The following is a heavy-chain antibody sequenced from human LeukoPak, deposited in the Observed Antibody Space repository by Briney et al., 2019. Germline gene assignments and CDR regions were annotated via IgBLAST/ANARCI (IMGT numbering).Heavy chain of an antibody. J-gene: IGHJ4*02. D-gene: IGHD3-22*01. CDR3: AKDSGWLDYYDSSGYAD. V-gene: IGHV3-23*01. CDR2: ISGSGGST. Sequence: GGSLRLSCAASGFTFSSYAMSWVRQAPGKGLEWVSAISGSGGSTYYADSVKGRFTISRDNSKNTLYLQMNSLRAEDTAVYYCAKDSGWLDYYDSSGYADWGQGTLVTVSS. CDR1: GFTFSSYA.